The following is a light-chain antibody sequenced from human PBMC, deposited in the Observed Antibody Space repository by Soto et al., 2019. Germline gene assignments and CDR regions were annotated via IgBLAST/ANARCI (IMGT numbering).Light chain of an antibody. J-gene: IGLJ1*01. V-gene: IGLV1-44*01. CDR2: SNN. CDR3: AAWDDSLNGRYV. Sequence: QSVLTQPPSASGTPGQRVTISCSGSSSHIGSNTVNWYQQLPGTAPKLLIYSNNQWPSGVPDRFSGSKSGTSASLAISGLQSEDEADYYCAAWDDSLNGRYVFGTGTKLTVL. CDR1: SSHIGSNT.